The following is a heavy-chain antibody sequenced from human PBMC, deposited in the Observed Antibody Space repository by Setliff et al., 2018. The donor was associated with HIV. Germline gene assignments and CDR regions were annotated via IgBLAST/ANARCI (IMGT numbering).Heavy chain of an antibody. CDR3: ATLDPNYGDYANY. V-gene: IGHV5-51*01. D-gene: IGHD4-17*01. Sequence: GESLKISCKGSGYSFSTYWIGWVRQMPGKGLEWMGIIYPGDSDTRYSPSFQGQVTISADKSISTAYLQWSSLKASDTAMYYCATLDPNYGDYANYWGQGTLVTVSS. J-gene: IGHJ4*02. CDR1: GYSFSTYW. CDR2: IYPGDSDT.